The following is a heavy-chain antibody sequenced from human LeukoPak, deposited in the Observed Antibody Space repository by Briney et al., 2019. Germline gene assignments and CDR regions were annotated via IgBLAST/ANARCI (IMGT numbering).Heavy chain of an antibody. J-gene: IGHJ4*02. Sequence: AGGSLRLSCAASGFTFSGHAMGWVLQAPGQRLEWVSGILGSGGDTYYADSVQGRFTISRDDSKNTIYLEMNSLRVEDTAVYYCAKRGRDQLLCYFDSWGQGTLVTVSS. CDR3: AKRGRDQLLCYFDS. CDR1: GFTFSGHA. V-gene: IGHV3-23*01. D-gene: IGHD2-2*01. CDR2: ILGSGGDT.